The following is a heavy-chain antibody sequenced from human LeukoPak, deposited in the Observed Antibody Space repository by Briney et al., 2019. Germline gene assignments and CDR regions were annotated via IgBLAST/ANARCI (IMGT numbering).Heavy chain of an antibody. D-gene: IGHD2-2*01. CDR2: INPSGGST. Sequence: GASVKVSCKASGYTFTSYGISWVRQAPGQGLEWMGIINPSGGSTSYAQKFQGRVTMTRDTSTSTVYMELSSLRSEDTAVYYCARDSCSSTSCQYYFDYWGQGTLVTVSS. J-gene: IGHJ4*02. CDR1: GYTFTSYG. CDR3: ARDSCSSTSCQYYFDY. V-gene: IGHV1-46*01.